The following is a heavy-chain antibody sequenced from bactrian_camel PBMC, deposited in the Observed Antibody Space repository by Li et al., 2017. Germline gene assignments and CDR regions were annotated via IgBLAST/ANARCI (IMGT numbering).Heavy chain of an antibody. Sequence: HVQLVESGGGLVQRGGSLRLSCAASGFNFNNYYMSWVRQAPGKGLEWVTTIGTDDSIIWYDDSVKGRFTISRDNAKNTVYLEVNSLKSEDTALYYCATVGTVVADFAYWGQGTQVTVS. CDR3: ATVGTVVADFAY. J-gene: IGHJ6*01. CDR2: IGTDDSII. V-gene: IGHV3-2*01. CDR1: GFNFNNYY. D-gene: IGHD6*01.